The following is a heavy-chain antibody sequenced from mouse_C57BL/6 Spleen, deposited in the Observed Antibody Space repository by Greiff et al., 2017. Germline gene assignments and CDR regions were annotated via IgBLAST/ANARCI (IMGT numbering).Heavy chain of an antibody. CDR3: ARSSSFDYYAMDY. D-gene: IGHD3-1*01. J-gene: IGHJ4*01. CDR1: GFTFTDYY. V-gene: IGHV7-3*01. CDR2: IRNKANGYTT. Sequence: EVQVVESGGGLVQPGGSLSLSCAASGFTFTDYYMSWVRQPPGKALEWLGFIRNKANGYTTEYSASVKGRFTISRDNSQSILYLQMNALRAEDSATYYCARSSSFDYYAMDYWGQGTSVTVSS.